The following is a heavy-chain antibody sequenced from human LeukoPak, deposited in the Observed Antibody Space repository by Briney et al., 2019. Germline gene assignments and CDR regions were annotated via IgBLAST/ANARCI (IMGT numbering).Heavy chain of an antibody. J-gene: IGHJ4*02. Sequence: SETLSLTCAVSGGSISSGGYSWSWIRQPPGKGLEWIGRIYTSGSIDYNPSLKSRVIISVDTSKNQFSLKLTSVTAADTAVYYCATRHDFWSGSPDYWGQGTLVTVSS. CDR1: GGSISSGGYS. V-gene: IGHV4-61*02. CDR3: ATRHDFWSGSPDY. CDR2: IYTSGSI. D-gene: IGHD3-3*01.